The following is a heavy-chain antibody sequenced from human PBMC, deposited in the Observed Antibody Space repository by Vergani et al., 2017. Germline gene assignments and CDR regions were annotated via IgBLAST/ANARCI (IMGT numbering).Heavy chain of an antibody. CDR2: ISYDGSNK. CDR1: GFTFSSYG. V-gene: IGHV3-30*18. D-gene: IGHD3-10*01. Sequence: QVQLVESGGGVVQPGRSLRLSCAASGFTFSSYGMHWVRPAPGKGLEWVAVISYDGSNKYYADSVKGRFTISRDNSKNTLYLKMNSLRAEDTAVYYCAKVLRMVRGVINYYYGMDVWGQGTTVTVAS. J-gene: IGHJ6*02. CDR3: AKVLRMVRGVINYYYGMDV.